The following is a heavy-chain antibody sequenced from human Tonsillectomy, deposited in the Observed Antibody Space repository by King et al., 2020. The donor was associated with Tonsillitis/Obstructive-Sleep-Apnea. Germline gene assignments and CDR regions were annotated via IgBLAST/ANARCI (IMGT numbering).Heavy chain of an antibody. CDR3: NTDESRRISPGY. V-gene: IGHV3-15*01. CDR2: IKSKTDGGTT. D-gene: IGHD2/OR15-2a*01. CDR1: GLTFSNAW. J-gene: IGHJ4*02. Sequence: QLVQSGGGLVKPGKSLRLSCAASGLTFSNAWMSWVRQAPGKGLEWVGRIKSKTDGGTTDVAAPVKVRLTISRDDSKNTLYLQMSSLKTEDTAVYYCNTDESRRISPGYWGQGTLVTVSS.